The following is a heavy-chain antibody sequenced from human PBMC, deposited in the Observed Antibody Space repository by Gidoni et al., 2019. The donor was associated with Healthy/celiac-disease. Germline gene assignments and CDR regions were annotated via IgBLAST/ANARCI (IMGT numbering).Heavy chain of an antibody. V-gene: IGHV3-23*01. D-gene: IGHD4-4*01. J-gene: IGHJ4*02. CDR3: AKGYSNYRLAFDY. CDR2: ISGSGGST. CDR1: GFTFSSYA. Sequence: EVQLLESGGGLVQPGGSLSLSCAASGFTFSSYAMSWVRQAPGKGLEWVSAISGSGGSTYYADSVKGRCTISRDNSKNTLYLQMNSLRAEDTAVYYCAKGYSNYRLAFDYWGQGTLVTVSS.